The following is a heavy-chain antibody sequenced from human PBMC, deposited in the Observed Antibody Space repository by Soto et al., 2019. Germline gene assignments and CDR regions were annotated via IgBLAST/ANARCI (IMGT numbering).Heavy chain of an antibody. V-gene: IGHV3-23*01. CDR3: AKVAIPYNGVWDASDL. Sequence: GSLRLSCAASGFTFGNYAMSWVRQAPGKGLEWVASLGGGGDDTYYAASVRGRFTVARDNSNNKLFLQMNSLTAEDTALYYCAKVAIPYNGVWDASDLCGQGTKVT. CDR1: GFTFGNYA. D-gene: IGHD2-8*01. J-gene: IGHJ3*01. CDR2: LGGGGDDT.